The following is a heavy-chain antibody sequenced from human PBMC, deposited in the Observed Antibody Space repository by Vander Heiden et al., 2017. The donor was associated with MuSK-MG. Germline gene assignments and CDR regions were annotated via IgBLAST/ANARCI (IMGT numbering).Heavy chain of an antibody. J-gene: IGHJ4*02. CDR3: AKDEAAGLAVAGDS. D-gene: IGHD6-19*01. Sequence: EMQLLESGGTLVQPGGSLRLSCVVSGFTFSDDAMNWVRQAPGKGLEWVSGITGGGGDIYYADSVRGRFTISRDNSQNMLYLQMRSLRAEDTAIYYCAKDEAAGLAVAGDSWGQGTLVTVSS. V-gene: IGHV3-23*01. CDR1: GFTFSDDA. CDR2: ITGGGGDI.